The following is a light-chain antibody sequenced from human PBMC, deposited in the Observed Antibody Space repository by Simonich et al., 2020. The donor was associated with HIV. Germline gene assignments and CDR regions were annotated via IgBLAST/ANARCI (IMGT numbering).Light chain of an antibody. V-gene: IGKV3-15*01. CDR2: GAS. Sequence: EIVMTQSPATLSVSPVERATLSCRARQSVSCNLAWYQQKPGQAPRLLIYGASTRATGIPARFSGSGSGTEFTLTISSMQSEDFAVYYCQQYNSWPPWTFGQGTKVEIK. CDR3: QQYNSWPPWT. CDR1: QSVSCN. J-gene: IGKJ1*01.